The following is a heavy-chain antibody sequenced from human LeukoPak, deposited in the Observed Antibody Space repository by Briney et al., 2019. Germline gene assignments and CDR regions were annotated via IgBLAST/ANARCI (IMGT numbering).Heavy chain of an antibody. J-gene: IGHJ3*02. Sequence: GGSLRLSCAASGFTFSSYSMNWVRQAPGKGLEWVSSISSSSSYIYYADSVKGRFTISRGNAKNSLYLQMNSLRAEDTAVYYCARDFGSGFPDDAFDIWGQGTMVTVSS. CDR1: GFTFSSYS. V-gene: IGHV3-21*01. CDR2: ISSSSSYI. D-gene: IGHD3-22*01. CDR3: ARDFGSGFPDDAFDI.